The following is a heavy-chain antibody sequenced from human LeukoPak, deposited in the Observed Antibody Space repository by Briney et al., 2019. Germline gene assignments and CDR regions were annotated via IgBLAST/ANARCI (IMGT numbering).Heavy chain of an antibody. V-gene: IGHV1-8*01. J-gene: IGHJ6*03. D-gene: IGHD3-10*01. Sequence: ASVKVSCKASGCTFTSYDINWVRQATGRGLEWMGWMNPNSGNTGYAQKFQGRVTMTRNTSISTAYMELSSLRSEDTAVYYCARGAGSGSYYISMDVWGKGTTVTISS. CDR2: MNPNSGNT. CDR3: ARGAGSGSYYISMDV. CDR1: GCTFTSYD.